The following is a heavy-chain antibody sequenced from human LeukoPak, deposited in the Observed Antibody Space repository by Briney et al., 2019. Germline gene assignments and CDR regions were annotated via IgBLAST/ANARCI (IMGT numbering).Heavy chain of an antibody. Sequence: SETLSLTCTVSGGSISTYYWSWIRQPPGKGLEWIGYSYYSWTTTPHPSLKSRVTISVDPSKNQFSLRLTSVTAADTAVYYCARHGGSGSFDYWGQGTLVTVSS. CDR1: GGSISTYY. J-gene: IGHJ4*02. D-gene: IGHD3-3*01. CDR3: ARHGGSGSFDY. CDR2: SYYSWTT. V-gene: IGHV4-59*08.